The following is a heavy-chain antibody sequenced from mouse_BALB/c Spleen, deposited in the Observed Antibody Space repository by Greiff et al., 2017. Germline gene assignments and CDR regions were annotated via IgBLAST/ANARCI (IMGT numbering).Heavy chain of an antibody. CDR1: GFNIKDYY. CDR3: NAPITTVVGRAMDY. J-gene: IGHJ4*01. D-gene: IGHD1-1*01. CDR2: IDPENGDT. Sequence: VQLQQSGAELVRSGASVKLSCTASGFNIKDYYMHWVKQRPEQGLEWIGWIDPENGDTEYAPKFQGKATMTADTSSNTAYLQLSSLTSEDTAVYDCNAPITTVVGRAMDYWGQGTSVTVSS. V-gene: IGHV14-4*02.